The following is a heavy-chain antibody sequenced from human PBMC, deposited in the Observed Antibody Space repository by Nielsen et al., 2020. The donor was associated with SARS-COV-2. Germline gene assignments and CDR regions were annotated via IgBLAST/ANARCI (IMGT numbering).Heavy chain of an antibody. V-gene: IGHV3-23*01. Sequence: GGSLRLSCAASGFTFGKYAMSWVRQSPGKGLEWVSGIFSNGAAAWYAESVKGRFTISRDNSKNTLYLQLNSLRAEDTAIYYCAKDETTSGVNFFHYWGQGALVTVSS. CDR1: GFTFGKYA. J-gene: IGHJ4*02. CDR3: AKDETTSGVNFFHY. CDR2: IFSNGAAA. D-gene: IGHD7-27*01.